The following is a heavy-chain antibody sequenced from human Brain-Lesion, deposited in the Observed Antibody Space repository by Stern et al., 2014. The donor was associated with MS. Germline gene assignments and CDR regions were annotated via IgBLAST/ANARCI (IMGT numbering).Heavy chain of an antibody. CDR1: GGSISSGGYY. CDR2: IFNSGTP. CDR3: ARGRVVPGFQYYATDV. J-gene: IGHJ6*02. D-gene: IGHD2-2*01. Sequence: VQLVESGPGLVKPSQTLSLSCTVSGGSISSGGYYWSWIRQPAGKGLEWIGRIFNSGTPSYNPPLKSRFPISIDTSKTQFSLRLTSMTAADTAVYYCARGRVVPGFQYYATDVWGQGTTVIVSS. V-gene: IGHV4-61*02.